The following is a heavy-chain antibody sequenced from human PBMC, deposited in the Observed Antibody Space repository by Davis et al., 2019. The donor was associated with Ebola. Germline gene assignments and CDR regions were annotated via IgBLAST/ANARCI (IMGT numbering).Heavy chain of an antibody. CDR1: GGSISSGRYY. Sequence: PSETLSLTCTVSGGSISSGRYYWTWIRQPAGKGLEWIGHIYTSGTTDYNPSLKSRLTMSVDTSRTQFSLRLTSVTAADTAVYYCATSHQIRGKDCFDYWDQGNLVIVSS. CDR3: ATSHQIRGKDCFDY. V-gene: IGHV4-61*09. CDR2: IYTSGTT. D-gene: IGHD2-2*01. J-gene: IGHJ4*02.